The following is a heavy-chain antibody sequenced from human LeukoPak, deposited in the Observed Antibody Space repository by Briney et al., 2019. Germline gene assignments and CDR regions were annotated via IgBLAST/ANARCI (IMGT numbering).Heavy chain of an antibody. J-gene: IGHJ4*02. Sequence: SETLSRTSAVYGVSFSGYYWSWIRQPPGKGPEWIGEINHSGSTNYNPSLKSRVTISVDTSKNQFSLKLSSVTAADTAVYYRARHAGILTGYSIDYWGQGTLVTVSS. V-gene: IGHV4-34*01. CDR3: ARHAGILTGYSIDY. CDR2: INHSGST. D-gene: IGHD3-9*01. CDR1: GVSFSGYY.